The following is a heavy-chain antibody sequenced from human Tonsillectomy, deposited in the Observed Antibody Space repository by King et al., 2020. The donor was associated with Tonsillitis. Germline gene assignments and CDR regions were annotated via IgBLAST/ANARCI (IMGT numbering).Heavy chain of an antibody. Sequence: VQLVESGGGVVEPGRSLRLSCAASGFTFSTYAMHWVRQTPGKGLEGVADISYDGSNKNYADSAKGRFTISRDNSKNTVYLQMNSLRAEDTAVYYCARDYDHYFDYWGQGTVVTASS. D-gene: IGHD3-16*01. J-gene: IGHJ4*02. CDR3: ARDYDHYFDY. V-gene: IGHV3-30*04. CDR2: ISYDGSNK. CDR1: GFTFSTYA.